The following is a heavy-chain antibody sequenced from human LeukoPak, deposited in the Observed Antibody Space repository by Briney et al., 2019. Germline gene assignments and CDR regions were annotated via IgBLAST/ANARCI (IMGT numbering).Heavy chain of an antibody. CDR3: TTYRDSYDVTGYSCFDY. CDR2: IISRTSGGAT. Sequence: GGSLRLSCTASGVSFSNAWMSWVRQAPGKGLEWVGRIISRTSGGATDYAAPVRGRFTISRDDSQNTLYLQMNSLKTEDTAVYYCTTYRDSYDVTGYSCFDYWGQGIPVTVSS. D-gene: IGHD3-22*01. V-gene: IGHV3-15*01. CDR1: GVSFSNAW. J-gene: IGHJ4*02.